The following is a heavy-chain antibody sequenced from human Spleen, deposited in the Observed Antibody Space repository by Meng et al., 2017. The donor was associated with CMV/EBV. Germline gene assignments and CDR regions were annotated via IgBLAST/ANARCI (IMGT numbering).Heavy chain of an antibody. CDR3: ARPYYDYWTAYSNDAFDF. CDR2: ISSSGSTI. CDR1: GFTFRKYA. D-gene: IGHD3-3*01. Sequence: GESLKISCAASGFTFRKYAMTWVRQAPGKGLEWVSYISSSGSTIYYADSVKGRFTISRDNAKNTLYLQMNSLRAEDTAVYYCARPYYDYWTAYSNDAFDFWGQGTMVTVSS. J-gene: IGHJ3*01. V-gene: IGHV3-48*04.